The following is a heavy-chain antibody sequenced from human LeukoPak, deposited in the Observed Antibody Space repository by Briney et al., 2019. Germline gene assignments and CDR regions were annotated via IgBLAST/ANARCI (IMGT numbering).Heavy chain of an antibody. Sequence: SVKVSCKASGGTFSSYAISWVRQAPGQGLEWMGRIIPIFGTANYAQKFQGRVTITTDESTSTAYMELSSLRSEDTAVYYCAREKEDSSGYCGHDALDIWGQGTMVTVSS. J-gene: IGHJ3*02. CDR1: GGTFSSYA. CDR3: AREKEDSSGYCGHDALDI. D-gene: IGHD3-22*01. V-gene: IGHV1-69*05. CDR2: IIPIFGTA.